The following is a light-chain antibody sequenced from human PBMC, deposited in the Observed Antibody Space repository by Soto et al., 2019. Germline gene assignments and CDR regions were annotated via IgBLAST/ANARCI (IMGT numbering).Light chain of an antibody. J-gene: IGKJ5*01. Sequence: DIQMTPAPSSLSSSVGDSVPITCWASQGISNALAWYQQKPGKAPKLLIYDASNLETGVPSRFSGSGSGTDFTFTISSLQPEDIATYYCQQHDNLPPITFGQGTRLEIK. CDR1: QGISNA. CDR3: QQHDNLPPIT. V-gene: IGKV1-33*01. CDR2: DAS.